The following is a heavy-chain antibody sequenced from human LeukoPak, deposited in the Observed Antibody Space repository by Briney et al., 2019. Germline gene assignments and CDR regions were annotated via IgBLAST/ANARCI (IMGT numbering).Heavy chain of an antibody. D-gene: IGHD6-6*01. CDR2: INHSGST. CDR3: ARDSLSSSDI. CDR1: GGSFSGYY. V-gene: IGHV4-34*01. J-gene: IGHJ3*02. Sequence: PSETLSLTCAVYGGSFSGYYWSWIRQPPGKGLEWIGEINHSGSTNYNPSLKSRVTTSVDTSKNQFSLKLSSVTAADTAVYYCARDSLSSSDIWGQGTMVTVSS.